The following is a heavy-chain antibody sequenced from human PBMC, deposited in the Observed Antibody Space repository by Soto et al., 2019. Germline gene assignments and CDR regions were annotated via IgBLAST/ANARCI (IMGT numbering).Heavy chain of an antibody. Sequence: VQLVESGGGVVQPGRSLRLSCAASGFTFSSYGMHWVRQAPGKGLEWVAVISYDGSNKYYADSVKGRFTISRDNSKNTLYLQMNSLRAEDTAVYYCAKDLSSGWYYYYYGMDVW. CDR2: ISYDGSNK. CDR1: GFTFSSYG. J-gene: IGHJ6*01. V-gene: IGHV3-30*18. D-gene: IGHD6-19*01. CDR3: AKDLSSGWYYYYYGMDV.